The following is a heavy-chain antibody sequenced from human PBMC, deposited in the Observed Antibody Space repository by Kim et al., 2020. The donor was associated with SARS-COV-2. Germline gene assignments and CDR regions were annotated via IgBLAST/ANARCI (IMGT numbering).Heavy chain of an antibody. V-gene: IGHV3-21*01. D-gene: IGHD1-26*01. J-gene: IGHJ6*02. CDR3: ARSTVVGATIVYYYYGMDV. CDR2: ISSSSSYI. Sequence: GGSLRLSCAASGFTFSSYSMNWVRQAPGKGLEWVSSISSSSSYIYYADSVKGRFTISRDNAKNSLYLQMNSLRAEDTAVYYCARSTVVGATIVYYYYGMDVWGQGTTVTVSS. CDR1: GFTFSSYS.